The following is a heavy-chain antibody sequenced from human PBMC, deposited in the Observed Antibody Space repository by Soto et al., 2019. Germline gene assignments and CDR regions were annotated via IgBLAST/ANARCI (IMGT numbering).Heavy chain of an antibody. Sequence: QVQLQESGPGLVKPSQTLSLTCTVSGGSISSGGYYWSWIRQHPGKGLEWIGYIYYRGSTYYIHYNGSTYYTPSLKSRVTISVDTSKNQFSLKLSSVTAADTAVYYCARGGGTFGELFDYWGQGTLVTVSS. CDR3: ARGGGTFGELFDY. V-gene: IGHV4-31*03. D-gene: IGHD3-10*01. CDR2: IYYRGSTYYIHYNGST. J-gene: IGHJ4*02. CDR1: GGSISSGGYY.